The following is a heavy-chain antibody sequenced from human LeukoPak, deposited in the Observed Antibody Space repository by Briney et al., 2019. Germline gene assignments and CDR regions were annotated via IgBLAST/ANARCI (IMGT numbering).Heavy chain of an antibody. CDR2: IYYRGST. D-gene: IGHD6-13*01. J-gene: IGHJ5*02. CDR3: ARDSDYRQQLVEGGNWFDP. V-gene: IGHV4-28*03. Sequence: PSGTLSLTCAVSGASISSSNWWSWIRQPPGKGLEWIGYIYYRGSTNYNPSLKSRVTFSVDTSKNQFSLKLSSVTAADTAVYYCARDSDYRQQLVEGGNWFDPWGQGTLVTVSS. CDR1: GASISSSNW.